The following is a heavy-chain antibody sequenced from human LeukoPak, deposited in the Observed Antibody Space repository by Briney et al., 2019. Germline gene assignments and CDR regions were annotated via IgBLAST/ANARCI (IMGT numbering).Heavy chain of an antibody. CDR1: RGSISRYY. CDR2: IYHGGST. D-gene: IGHD3-10*01. CDR3: ARGFATMVRGVVLDF. Sequence: SEALSLTCIVSRGSISRYYWSWMPQRPGKGGECSGYIYHGGSTNYNPSLKSRVTISVDTSKNQFSLKLNSVTAADTAVYYCARGFATMVRGVVLDFWGQGTLVTVSS. J-gene: IGHJ4*02. V-gene: IGHV4-59*12.